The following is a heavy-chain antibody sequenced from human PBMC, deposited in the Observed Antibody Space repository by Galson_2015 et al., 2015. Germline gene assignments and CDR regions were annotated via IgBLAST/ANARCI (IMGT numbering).Heavy chain of an antibody. CDR3: ARMEASWYCSGGSCARDYYYYYMDV. Sequence: SVKVSCKASGGTFSSYAISWVRQAPGQGLEWMGGIIPIFGTANYAQKFQGRVTITADESTSTAYMELSSLRSEDTAVYYCARMEASWYCSGGSCARDYYYYYMDVWGKGTTVTVSS. CDR2: IIPIFGTA. J-gene: IGHJ6*03. D-gene: IGHD2-15*01. V-gene: IGHV1-69*13. CDR1: GGTFSSYA.